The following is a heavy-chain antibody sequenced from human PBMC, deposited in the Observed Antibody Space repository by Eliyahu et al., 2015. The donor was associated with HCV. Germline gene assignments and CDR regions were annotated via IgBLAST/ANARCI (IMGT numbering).Heavy chain of an antibody. D-gene: IGHD1-1*01. Sequence: QVQLVESGGGLVKPGGSXRLSCAASGFTFSDYYMSWIRQAPGKGLEWVSYIGNSGSPIYYADSVKGRFIISRDNMKNSLYLQMNSLRPEDTAVYYCAKSWNLPNAFDIWGHGTMVTVSS. CDR2: IGNSGSPI. V-gene: IGHV3-11*01. J-gene: IGHJ3*02. CDR3: AKSWNLPNAFDI. CDR1: GFTFSDYY.